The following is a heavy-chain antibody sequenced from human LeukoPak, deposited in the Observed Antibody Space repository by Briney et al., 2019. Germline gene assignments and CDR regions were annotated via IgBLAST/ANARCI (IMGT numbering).Heavy chain of an antibody. Sequence: GGSLTLSCAASGFTFSDYYMNWIRQAPGKGLEWVSYISNSYSTIYYADPVKSRFTITRDNAKNSLYLQMNSLRAEDTAVYYCARDLLLSINYYDSSGSGYWGQGTLVTVS. D-gene: IGHD3-22*01. CDR3: ARDLLLSINYYDSSGSGY. V-gene: IGHV3-11*04. CDR1: GFTFSDYY. J-gene: IGHJ4*02. CDR2: ISNSYSTI.